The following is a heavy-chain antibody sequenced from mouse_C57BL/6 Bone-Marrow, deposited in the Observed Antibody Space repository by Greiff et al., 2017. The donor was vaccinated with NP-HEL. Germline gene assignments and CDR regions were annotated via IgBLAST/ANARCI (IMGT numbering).Heavy chain of an antibody. CDR1: GFTFSDYY. CDR2: ISNGGGST. D-gene: IGHD1-1*01. CDR3: ARRDYYGSSDYYAMDY. V-gene: IGHV5-12*01. Sequence: EVKLVESGGGLVQPGGSLKLSCAASGFTFSDYYMYWVRQTPEKRLEWVTYISNGGGSTYYPDTVKGRFTISRDNAKNTLYLQMSRLKSEDTAMYYCARRDYYGSSDYYAMDYWGQGTSVTVSS. J-gene: IGHJ4*01.